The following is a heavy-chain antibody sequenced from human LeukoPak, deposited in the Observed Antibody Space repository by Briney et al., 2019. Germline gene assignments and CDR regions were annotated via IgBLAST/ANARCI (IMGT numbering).Heavy chain of an antibody. V-gene: IGHV4-39*01. CDR2: IYYSGST. Sequence: SETLSLTCTVSGGSISSSSYYWGWIRQPPGKGLEWIGNIYYSGSTYYNPSLKSRVTISVDTSKNQFSLKLSSVTAADTAMYYCARLCRYSSSSYYFDYRGQGTLVTVSS. D-gene: IGHD6-13*01. CDR3: ARLCRYSSSSYYFDY. CDR1: GGSISSSSYY. J-gene: IGHJ4*02.